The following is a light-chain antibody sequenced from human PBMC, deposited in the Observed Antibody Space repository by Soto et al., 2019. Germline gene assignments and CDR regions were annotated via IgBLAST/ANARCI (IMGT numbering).Light chain of an antibody. J-gene: IGKJ1*01. CDR1: QDISTL. CDR3: QQYYSYSWT. V-gene: IGKV1-13*02. Sequence: AIQLTQSPSSLSASVGDRVTITCRASQDISTLFAWYQQKPGKAPKLLIYAASTLQSGVPSRFSGSGSGTDFTLTISCLQSEDFATYYCQQYYSYSWTFGQGTKVDIK. CDR2: AAS.